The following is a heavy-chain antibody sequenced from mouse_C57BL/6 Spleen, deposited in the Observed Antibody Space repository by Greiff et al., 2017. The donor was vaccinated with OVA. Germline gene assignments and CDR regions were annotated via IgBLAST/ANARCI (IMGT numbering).Heavy chain of an antibody. Sequence: VQLQQSDAELVKPGASVKISCKVSGYTFTDHTIHWMKQSPEQGLEWIGYINPSDGSTKYNEKFKGKATLTVDKSSSTAYMQLNSLTSEDSAVYFCATMVTTRAMDYWGQGTSVTVSS. V-gene: IGHV1-78*01. CDR2: INPSDGST. CDR3: ATMVTTRAMDY. CDR1: GYTFTDHT. D-gene: IGHD2-2*01. J-gene: IGHJ4*01.